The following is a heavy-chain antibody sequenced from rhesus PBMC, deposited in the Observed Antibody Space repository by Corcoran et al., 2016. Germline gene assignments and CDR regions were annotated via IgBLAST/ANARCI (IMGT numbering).Heavy chain of an antibody. CDR3: ARNFDY. Sequence: QVQLQESGPGLVKPSETLSLTCAVSGGSFSRYWWSWIRQPPGKGLEWIGEINGNSGSTNYNPSLKSRVTISKEASKKQVSLKLSSVTAADTAVYYCARNFDYWGQGVLVTVSS. V-gene: IGHV4-80*01. CDR1: GGSFSRYW. CDR2: INGNSGST. J-gene: IGHJ4*01.